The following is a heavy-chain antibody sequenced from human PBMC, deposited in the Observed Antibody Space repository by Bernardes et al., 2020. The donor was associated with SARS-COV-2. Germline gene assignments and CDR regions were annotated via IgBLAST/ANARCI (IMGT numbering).Heavy chain of an antibody. CDR3: ARSGSLRVLFDS. CDR1: GCSISSYY. Sequence: SETLSLTCPVSGCSISSYYWSWIRQPPGKGLEWIGYIYYSGSTNYNPSLKSRLTISVDTSKNQFSLKLSSVTAADTAVYYCARSGSLRVLFDSWGQGTLVTVSS. V-gene: IGHV4-59*08. J-gene: IGHJ4*02. CDR2: IYYSGST. D-gene: IGHD3-10*01.